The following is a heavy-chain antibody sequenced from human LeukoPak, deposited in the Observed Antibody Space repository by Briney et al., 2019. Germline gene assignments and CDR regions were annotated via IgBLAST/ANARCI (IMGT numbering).Heavy chain of an antibody. J-gene: IGHJ4*02. D-gene: IGHD3-16*01. CDR3: AKGGGDNFLYYFDY. CDR2: IRGDGTST. Sequence: GGSLSLSCAASGFPFDDYGMHWVRQAPGKGLEWVSLIRGDGTSTYYADSVKGRFTVSRDSSRNSLYLQMNSLTTEDTAFYYCAKGGGDNFLYYFDYWGQGILVTVSS. V-gene: IGHV3-43*02. CDR1: GFPFDDYG.